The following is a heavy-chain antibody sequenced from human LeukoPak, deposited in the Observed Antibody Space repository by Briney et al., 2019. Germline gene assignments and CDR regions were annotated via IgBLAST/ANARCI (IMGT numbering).Heavy chain of an antibody. Sequence: GGSLRLSCAASGFTFSSYSMNWVRQAPGKGLEWVSSISSSSSYRYYADSVEGRFTISRDNAKNSLYLQMNSLRAEDTAVYYCASGITMVRGPTHFDYWGQGTLVTVSS. CDR1: GFTFSSYS. CDR2: ISSSSSYR. CDR3: ASGITMVRGPTHFDY. D-gene: IGHD3-10*01. J-gene: IGHJ4*02. V-gene: IGHV3-21*01.